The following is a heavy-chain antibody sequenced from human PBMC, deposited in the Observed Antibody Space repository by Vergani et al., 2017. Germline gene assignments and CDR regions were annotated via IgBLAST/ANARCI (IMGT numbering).Heavy chain of an antibody. CDR1: GFTFSSYA. J-gene: IGHJ4*02. V-gene: IGHV3-23*01. CDR2: ISGTGGST. Sequence: EVQLLESGGGLVQPGGSLRLSCAASGFTFSSYAMSWVRQAPGKGLEWVSGISGTGGSTYYADSVKGRCTISRDNSKNTLYLQMNSLRAEDTAVYYCAKDEEGIAVAGLSFDYWGQGTLVTVSS. CDR3: AKDEEGIAVAGLSFDY. D-gene: IGHD6-19*01.